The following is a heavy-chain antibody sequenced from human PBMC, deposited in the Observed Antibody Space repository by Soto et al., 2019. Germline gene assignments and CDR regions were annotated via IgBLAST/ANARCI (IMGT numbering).Heavy chain of an antibody. J-gene: IGHJ1*01. Sequence: SETLSLTCTVSGGSISSYYWSWIRQPPGKGLEWIGYIYYSGSTNYNPSLKSRVTISVDTSKNQFSLKLSSVTAADTAVYYCDDHRRNRFEYCCQGTLVPVSS. D-gene: IGHD1-1*01. V-gene: IGHV4-59*01. CDR1: GGSISSYY. CDR2: IYYSGST. CDR3: DDHRRNRFEY.